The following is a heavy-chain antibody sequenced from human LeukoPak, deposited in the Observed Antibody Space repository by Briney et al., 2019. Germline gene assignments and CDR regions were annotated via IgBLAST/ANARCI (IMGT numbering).Heavy chain of an antibody. J-gene: IGHJ3*02. D-gene: IGHD5-12*01. V-gene: IGHV4-38-2*02. CDR1: GYSISSGYY. CDR2: IYHSGST. CDR3: ARGGGQYSGYDLFDAFDI. Sequence: SETLSLTCTVSGYSISSGYYWGWIRQPPGKGLEWIGSIYHSGSTYYNPSLKSRVTISVDTSKNQFSLKLSSVTAADTAVYYCARGGGQYSGYDLFDAFDIWGQGTMVTVSS.